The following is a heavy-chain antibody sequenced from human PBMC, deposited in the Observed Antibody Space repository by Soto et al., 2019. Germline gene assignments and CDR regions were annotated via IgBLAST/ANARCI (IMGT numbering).Heavy chain of an antibody. Sequence: GGSLRLSCAASGFIFSSYAMSWVRQAPGKGLEWVSAISGSGGSTYYADSVKGRFTISRDNSKNTLYLQMNSLRAEDTAVYYCAKQQWLVNGGDYWGQGTLVTVSS. CDR2: ISGSGGST. CDR1: GFIFSSYA. CDR3: AKQQWLVNGGDY. D-gene: IGHD6-19*01. J-gene: IGHJ4*02. V-gene: IGHV3-23*01.